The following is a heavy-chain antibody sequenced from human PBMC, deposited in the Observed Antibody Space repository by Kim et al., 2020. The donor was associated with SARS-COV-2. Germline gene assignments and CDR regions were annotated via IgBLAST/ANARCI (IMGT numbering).Heavy chain of an antibody. V-gene: IGHV3-48*03. D-gene: IGHD5-12*01. CDR2: ISTRGSSI. CDR1: GFTLSRYD. Sequence: GGSLRLSCSASGFTLSRYDMNWVRQPPGKGLEWVSYISTRGSSIYYADSVKGRLTISRDNATNSLYLQMTSPRAEDTAVYYCARDLWAGYSVYGRIVKWGQGTLVTVSS. CDR3: ARDLWAGYSVYGRIVK. J-gene: IGHJ4*02.